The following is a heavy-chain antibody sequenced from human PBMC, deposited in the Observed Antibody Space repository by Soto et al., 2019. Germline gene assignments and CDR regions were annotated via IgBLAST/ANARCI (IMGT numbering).Heavy chain of an antibody. CDR3: ASPSSGSGSYY. CDR2: INAGNGHT. CDR1: GYTFSNYL. J-gene: IGHJ4*02. D-gene: IGHD3-10*01. Sequence: QVQLVQSGAEVKKLGASVKVSCKAAGYTFSNYLLHWVRQAPGQGLEWMGWINAGNGHTKYSQKFQGRVTFTRDTSATTAYIDLSSLRSEDTAVYYCASPSSGSGSYYWGQGTLVTVSS. V-gene: IGHV1-3*01.